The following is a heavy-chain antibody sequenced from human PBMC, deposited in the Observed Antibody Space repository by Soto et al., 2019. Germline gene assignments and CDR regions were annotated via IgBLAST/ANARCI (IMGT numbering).Heavy chain of an antibody. V-gene: IGHV1-2*02. CDR1: GYTFTGYY. D-gene: IGHD3-10*01. J-gene: IGHJ3*02. Sequence: ASVKVSCKASGYTFTGYYMQWVRQAPGQGLEWMGWINPNSGGTNYAQKFQGRVTITRDTSASTAYMELSSLRSEDTAVYYCARDITMVRGVITDAFDIWGQGTMVTVSS. CDR3: ARDITMVRGVITDAFDI. CDR2: INPNSGGT.